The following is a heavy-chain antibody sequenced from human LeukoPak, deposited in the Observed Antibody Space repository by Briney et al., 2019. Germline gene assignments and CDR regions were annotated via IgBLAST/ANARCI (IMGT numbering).Heavy chain of an antibody. CDR1: GGTFSSYA. CDR3: ARALALRYFDWPGGWVDP. V-gene: IGHV1-69*04. D-gene: IGHD3-9*01. CDR2: IIPIFGIA. Sequence: AASVKVSCKASGGTFSSYAISWVRQAPGQGLEWMGRIIPIFGIANYAQKFQGRVTITADKSTSTAYMELSSLRSEDTAVYYCARALALRYFDWPGGWVDPWGQGTLVTVSS. J-gene: IGHJ5*02.